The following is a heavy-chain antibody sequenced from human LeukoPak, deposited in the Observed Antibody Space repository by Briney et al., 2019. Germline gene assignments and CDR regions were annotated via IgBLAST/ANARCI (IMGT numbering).Heavy chain of an antibody. D-gene: IGHD3-22*01. V-gene: IGHV3-53*01. Sequence: QTGGSLRLSCAASGFTVSGNYMSWVRQTPGKGLEWVSVIYSGGSTYYADSVKGRFTISRDNSKNTLYLQMNSLRAEDTAVYYCARASEDSRGHYQGFDSWGQGTLVTVSS. J-gene: IGHJ4*02. CDR3: ARASEDSRGHYQGFDS. CDR2: IYSGGST. CDR1: GFTVSGNY.